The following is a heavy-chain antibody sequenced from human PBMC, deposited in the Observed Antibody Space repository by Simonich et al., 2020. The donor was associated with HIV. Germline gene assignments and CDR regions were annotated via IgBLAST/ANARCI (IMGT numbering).Heavy chain of an antibody. CDR3: ARVAYYCSSTSCYAYYFDY. CDR1: GYTFTGYY. D-gene: IGHD2-2*01. J-gene: IGHJ4*02. CDR2: INPTRGGT. V-gene: IGHV1-2*02. Sequence: QVQLVQSGAEVKKPGASVKVSCKASGYTFTGYYMHWVRQAPGQGLGWMGRINPTRGGTNYAQKFQGRVTMTRDTSISTAYMELSRLRSDDTAVYYCARVAYYCSSTSCYAYYFDYWGQGTLVTVSS.